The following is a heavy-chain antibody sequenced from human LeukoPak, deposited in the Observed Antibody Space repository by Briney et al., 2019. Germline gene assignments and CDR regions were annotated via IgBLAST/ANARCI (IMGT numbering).Heavy chain of an antibody. CDR2: INHNGNVN. J-gene: IGHJ4*02. D-gene: IGHD6-13*01. CDR3: ARDSGWWRFDF. CDR1: GFTFSSYW. Sequence: PGGSLRLSCAASGFTFSSYWMNWARQAPGKGLEWVASINHNGNVNYYVDSVKGRFTISRDNGKNSLYLQMNSLRAEDTAVYYCARDSGWWRFDFWGQGTQVTVSS. V-gene: IGHV3-7*03.